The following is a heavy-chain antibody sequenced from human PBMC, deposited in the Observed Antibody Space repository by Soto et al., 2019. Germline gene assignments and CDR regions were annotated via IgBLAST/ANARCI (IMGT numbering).Heavy chain of an antibody. J-gene: IGHJ6*02. D-gene: IGHD3-10*01. V-gene: IGHV3-21*01. CDR3: ARDDSSGGGHPSTGYYYGMDV. CDR2: ISSSSSYI. CDR1: GFTFSSYS. Sequence: PGGSLRLSCAASGFTFSSYSMNWVRQAPGKGLEWVSSISSSSSYIYYADSVKGRFTISRDNAKNSLYLQMNSLRAEDTAVYYCARDDSSGGGHPSTGYYYGMDVWGQGTAVTVSS.